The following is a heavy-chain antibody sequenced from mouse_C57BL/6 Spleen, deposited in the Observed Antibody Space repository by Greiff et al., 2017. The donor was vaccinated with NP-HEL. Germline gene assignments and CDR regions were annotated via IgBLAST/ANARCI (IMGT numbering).Heavy chain of an antibody. CDR2: IYPSDSET. V-gene: IGHV1-61*01. J-gene: IGHJ2*01. Sequence: VQLQQPGAELVRPGSSVKLSCKASGYTFTSYWMDWVKQRPGQGLEWIGNIYPSDSETHYNQKFKDKATLTVDKSSSTAYMQLSSLTSEDSAVYYCARRPLNYFDYWGQGTTLTVSS. CDR1: GYTFTSYW. CDR3: ARRPLNYFDY.